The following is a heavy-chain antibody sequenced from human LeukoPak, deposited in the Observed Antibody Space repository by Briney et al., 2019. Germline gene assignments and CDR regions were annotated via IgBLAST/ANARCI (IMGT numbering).Heavy chain of an antibody. V-gene: IGHV3-9*03. CDR3: AKSQWLVPDDAFDI. D-gene: IGHD6-19*01. CDR1: GFTFDDYA. J-gene: IGHJ3*02. CDR2: ISWNSGSI. Sequence: PGGSLRLSCAASGFTFDDYATHRVRHAPGKGLEWVSGISWNSGSIGYADSVKGRFTISRDNAKNSLYLQMNSLRAEDMALYYCAKSQWLVPDDAFDIWGQGSMVTVSS.